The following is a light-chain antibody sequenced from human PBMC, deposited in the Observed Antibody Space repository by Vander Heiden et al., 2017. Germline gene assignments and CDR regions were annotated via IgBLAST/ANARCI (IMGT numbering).Light chain of an antibody. CDR3: QAWDSSTVV. J-gene: IGLJ2*01. V-gene: IGLV3-1*01. CDR1: KLGDEY. Sequence: SYELTQPPPVSVSPRQTASITCTGDKLGDEYACWYQQRPGQSPVLVIYQDSKRPSGIPERFSGSNSGNTATLTIGGTQAMDEADYYCQAWDSSTVVFGGGTKLTVL. CDR2: QDS.